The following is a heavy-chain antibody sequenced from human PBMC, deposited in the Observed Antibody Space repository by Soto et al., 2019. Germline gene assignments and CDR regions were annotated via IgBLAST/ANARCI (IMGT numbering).Heavy chain of an antibody. J-gene: IGHJ4*02. D-gene: IGHD3-22*01. CDR2: IYYSGST. Sequence: TLSLTCTFSGGSISSGDYYWSWIRQPPGKGLEWIGYIYYSGSTYYNPSLKSRVTISVDTSKNQFSLKLSSVTAADTAVYYCARGGHYYDSSGYYPLGYWGQGTLVTVSS. CDR1: GGSISSGDYY. V-gene: IGHV4-30-4*01. CDR3: ARGGHYYDSSGYYPLGY.